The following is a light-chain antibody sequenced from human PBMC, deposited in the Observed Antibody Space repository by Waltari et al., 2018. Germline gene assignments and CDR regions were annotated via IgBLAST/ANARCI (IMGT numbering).Light chain of an antibody. J-gene: IGLJ3*02. CDR2: DDS. Sequence: SYLLTLPASVSVAPGPSARTTLWGNNIGSKCWHWYQRKPGQAPVLVVYDDSDRPSVIPERFSGSNSGNTATLTISRVEAGDEADYYCQVWDSSSDPGWVFGGGTKLTVL. CDR3: QVWDSSSDPGWV. CDR1: NIGSKC. V-gene: IGLV3-21*02.